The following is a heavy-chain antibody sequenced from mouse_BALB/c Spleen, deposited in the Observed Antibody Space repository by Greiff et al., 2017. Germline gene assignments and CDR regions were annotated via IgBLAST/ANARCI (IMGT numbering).Heavy chain of an antibody. CDR2: IYPGNSDT. CDR1: GYTFTSYW. CDR3: ARSYDYDDYYAMDY. D-gene: IGHD2-4*01. Sequence: EVKLQESGTVLARPGASVKMSCKASGYTFTSYWMHWVKQRPGQGLEWIGAIYPGNSDTSYNQKFKGKATLTVDKSSSTAYMQLKSLTSEDSAVYYCARSYDYDDYYAMDYWGQGTSVTVSS. J-gene: IGHJ4*01. V-gene: IGHV1-5*01.